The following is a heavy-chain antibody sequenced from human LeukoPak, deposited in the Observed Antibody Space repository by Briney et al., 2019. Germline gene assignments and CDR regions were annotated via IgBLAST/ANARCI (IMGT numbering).Heavy chain of an antibody. CDR1: GGFISSSSYY. CDR3: ARQMGYFDILTPPVY. V-gene: IGHV4-39*01. CDR2: IYYSGST. Sequence: SETLSLTCTVSGGFISSSSYYWGWIRQPPGKGLEWIGSIYYSGSTYYNPSLKSRVTISVDTSKNQFSLKLSSVTAADTAVYYCARQMGYFDILTPPVYWGQGTLVTVSS. D-gene: IGHD3-9*01. J-gene: IGHJ4*02.